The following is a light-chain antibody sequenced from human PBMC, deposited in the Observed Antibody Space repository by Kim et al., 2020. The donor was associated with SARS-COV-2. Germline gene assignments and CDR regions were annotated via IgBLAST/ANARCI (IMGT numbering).Light chain of an antibody. CDR3: LQLSTYPTT. CDR1: QDIRND. CDR2: GAS. V-gene: IGKV1-17*01. Sequence: ASVGDRVTITCRASQDIRNDLGWYQQNPGRAPKLLIYGASSLQSGVPSRFSGSGSGTDFTLTISSVQPEDFATYFCLQLSTYPTTFGQGTRLEIK. J-gene: IGKJ5*01.